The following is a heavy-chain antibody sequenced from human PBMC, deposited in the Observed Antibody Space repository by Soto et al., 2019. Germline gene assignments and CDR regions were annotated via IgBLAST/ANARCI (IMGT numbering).Heavy chain of an antibody. CDR1: GFTFSSYA. D-gene: IGHD3-22*01. Sequence: GGSLRLSCAASGFTFSSYAMHWVRQAPGKGLEYVSAISSNGGSTYYANSVKGRFTISRDNSKNTLYLQMGSLRAEDMAVYYCARDIGGTMIIANLDYWGQGTLVTVSS. CDR3: ARDIGGTMIIANLDY. V-gene: IGHV3-64*01. CDR2: ISSNGGST. J-gene: IGHJ4*02.